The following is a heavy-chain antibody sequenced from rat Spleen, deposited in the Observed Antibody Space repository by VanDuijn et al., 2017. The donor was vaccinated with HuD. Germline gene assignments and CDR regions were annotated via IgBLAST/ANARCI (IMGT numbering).Heavy chain of an antibody. D-gene: IGHD1-10*01. CDR3: TRGGNYDFDY. CDR1: GFTFSSFP. J-gene: IGHJ2*01. Sequence: EVQLVESDGGLVQVGRSMRLSCVASGFTFSSFPMAWVRQAPTKGLEWVATIGSSGVTTYYRDSVKGRFTISRDNAKSTLYLQMNSLRSEDTATYYCTRGGNYDFDYWGQGVMVTVSS. CDR2: IGSSGVTT. V-gene: IGHV5-46*01.